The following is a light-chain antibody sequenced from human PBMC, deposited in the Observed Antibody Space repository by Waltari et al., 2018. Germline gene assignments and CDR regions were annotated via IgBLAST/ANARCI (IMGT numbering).Light chain of an antibody. V-gene: IGLV3-25*03. CDR3: QSTDSNGTYLYV. J-gene: IGLJ1*01. Sequence: SYELTQPPSVSVSPGQTARITCSGDALPKQYGYWYQKKAGQAPVLVIKKAIERPSGIPELFAGSSSGSTVTRTITGGQAEDEADYYCQSTDSNGTYLYVFGSGTKVTVL. CDR2: KAI. CDR1: ALPKQY.